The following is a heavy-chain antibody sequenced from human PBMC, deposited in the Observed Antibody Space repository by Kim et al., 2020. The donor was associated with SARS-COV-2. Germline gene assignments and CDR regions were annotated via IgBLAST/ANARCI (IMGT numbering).Heavy chain of an antibody. J-gene: IGHJ5*02. V-gene: IGHV4-61*01. Sequence: SETLSLTCTVSGGSVSSGSYYWSWIRQPPGKGLEWIGYIYYSGSTNYNPSLKSRVTISVDTSKNQFSLKLSSVTAADTAVYYCARDSTWFDPWGQGTLVTVSS. CDR3: ARDSTWFDP. CDR2: IYYSGST. CDR1: GGSVSSGSYY.